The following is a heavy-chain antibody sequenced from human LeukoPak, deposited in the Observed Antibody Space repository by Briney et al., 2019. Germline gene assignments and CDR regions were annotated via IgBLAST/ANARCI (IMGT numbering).Heavy chain of an antibody. D-gene: IGHD3-10*01. V-gene: IGHV1-2*02. J-gene: IGHJ4*02. CDR2: INPNSGGT. CDR1: GYTFTGYY. CDR3: ARDRTARVRGDFDY. Sequence: ASVKVSCKASGYTFTGYYMHWVRQAPGQGLEWMGWINPNSGGTNYAQKLQGRVTMTRDTSISTAYMELSRLRSDDTAVCYCARDRTARVRGDFDYWGQGTLVTVSS.